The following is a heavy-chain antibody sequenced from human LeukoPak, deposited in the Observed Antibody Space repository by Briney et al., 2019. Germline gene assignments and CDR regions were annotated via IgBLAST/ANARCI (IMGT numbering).Heavy chain of an antibody. V-gene: IGHV3-7*01. CDR3: AGCAGNSCYFDY. CDR2: IKQDGSAK. D-gene: IGHD1-1*01. J-gene: IGHJ4*02. Sequence: PGGSLRLSCAASGFSFISYWMSWVRQAPGKGLEWVANIKQDGSAKNYVDSVKGRFTISRDNAKNSLYLQLNSLRAEDTAVYYCAGCAGNSCYFDYRGQGTLVIVSS. CDR1: GFSFISYW.